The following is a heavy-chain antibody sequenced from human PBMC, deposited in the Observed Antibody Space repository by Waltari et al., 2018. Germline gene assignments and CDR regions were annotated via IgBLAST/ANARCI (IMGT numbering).Heavy chain of an antibody. J-gene: IGHJ1*01. CDR1: GYTFTRYY. V-gene: IGHV1-2*06. D-gene: IGHD1-7*01. Sequence: QVQLVQSGAEVKKPGASVKVSCKASGYTFTRYYMHWFEQAPGQGREWMGRINPNSGGTNYAQKFQGRVTMTRDTSISTAYMELSRLRSDDTAVYYCARGHKLGVTIQHWGQGTLVTVSS. CDR2: INPNSGGT. CDR3: ARGHKLGVTIQH.